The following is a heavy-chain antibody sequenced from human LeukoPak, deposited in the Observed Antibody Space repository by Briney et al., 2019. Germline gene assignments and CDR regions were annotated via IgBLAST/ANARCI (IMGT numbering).Heavy chain of an antibody. CDR2: ISSSSSYI. J-gene: IGHJ6*02. V-gene: IGHV3-21*01. D-gene: IGHD2-21*02. Sequence: GGSLRLSCAASGFTFSSYSMNWVRQAPGKGLEWVSSISSSSSYIYYADSVKGRFTISRDNSKNTLYLQMNSLRAEDTAVYYCARDLVVTATNPGRVYYYYGMDVWGQGTTVTVSS. CDR1: GFTFSSYS. CDR3: ARDLVVTATNPGRVYYYYGMDV.